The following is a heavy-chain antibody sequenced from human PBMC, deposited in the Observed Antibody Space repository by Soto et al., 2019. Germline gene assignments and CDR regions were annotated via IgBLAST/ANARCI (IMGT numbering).Heavy chain of an antibody. V-gene: IGHV4-30-2*01. CDR2: IYHSGST. D-gene: IGHD3-3*01. J-gene: IGHJ4*02. CDR3: ARERTYYDFWSGYIDY. Sequence: SETLSLTCAVSGGSISSGGYSWSWIRQPPGKGLEWIGYIYHSGSTYYNPSLKSRVTISVDRSKNQFSLKLSSVTAADTAVYYCARERTYYDFWSGYIDYWGQGTLVTVSS. CDR1: GGSISSGGYS.